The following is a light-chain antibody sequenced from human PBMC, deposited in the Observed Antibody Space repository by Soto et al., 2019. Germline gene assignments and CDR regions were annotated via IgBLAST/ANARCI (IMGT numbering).Light chain of an antibody. CDR3: LAWDGSLRVWV. J-gene: IGLJ3*02. V-gene: IGLV1-51*02. CDR1: NSNIGNSY. Sequence: QSVLTQPPSVSAAPGEKVTISCSGSNSNIGNSYVSWYQQLPGTAPKIIMYGSSERPSGIPDRFSGSKSGTSATLGITGLQTGDEADYYCLAWDGSLRVWVFGGGTKLTVL. CDR2: GSS.